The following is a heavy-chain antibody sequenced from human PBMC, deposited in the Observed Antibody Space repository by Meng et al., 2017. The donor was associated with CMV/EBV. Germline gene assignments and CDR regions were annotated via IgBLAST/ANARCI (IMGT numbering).Heavy chain of an antibody. D-gene: IGHD3-10*01. V-gene: IGHV3-21*01. Sequence: GESLKISCAASGFTFSSYSMNWVRQAPGKGLEWVSSISSSSSYIYYADSVKGRFTISRDNAENSLYLQMNSLRAEDTAVYYCARESGGGDWGQGTLVTVS. CDR1: GFTFSSYS. CDR3: ARESGGGD. CDR2: ISSSSSYI. J-gene: IGHJ4*02.